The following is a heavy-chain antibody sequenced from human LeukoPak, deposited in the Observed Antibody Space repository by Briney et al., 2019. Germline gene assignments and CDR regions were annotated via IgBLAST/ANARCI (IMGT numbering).Heavy chain of an antibody. V-gene: IGHV3-74*01. CDR3: ASDWSLAY. D-gene: IGHD2-8*02. CDR1: GFTFSSYW. CDR2: IISDGTVT. Sequence: GGSPRLSCAASGFTFSSYWMHWVRQAPGKGLVWVSRIISDGTVTDYADSVKGRFTISRDNAKNTLYLQMNSLRAEDTAVYYCASDWSLAYWGQGALVTVSS. J-gene: IGHJ4*02.